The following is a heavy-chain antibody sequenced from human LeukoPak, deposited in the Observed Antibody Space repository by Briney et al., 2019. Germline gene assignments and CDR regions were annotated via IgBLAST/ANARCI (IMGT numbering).Heavy chain of an antibody. CDR1: GFTVSSNY. J-gene: IGHJ5*02. V-gene: IGHV3-53*01. CDR3: ARRETKSGYAWGHNWFDP. CDR2: IYSGGST. Sequence: PGGSLRLPRAASGFTVSSNYMSWVRQAPGKGLEWVSVIYSGGSTYYADSVKGRFTISRDNSKNTLYLQMNSLRAEDTAVYYCARRETKSGYAWGHNWFDPWGQGTLVTVSS. D-gene: IGHD5-12*01.